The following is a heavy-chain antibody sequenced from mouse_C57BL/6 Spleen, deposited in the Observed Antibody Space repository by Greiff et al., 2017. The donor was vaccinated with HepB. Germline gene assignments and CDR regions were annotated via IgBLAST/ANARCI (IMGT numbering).Heavy chain of an antibody. CDR1: GFSLTSYG. CDR3: ARTGDYYGSSFDY. Sequence: QVQLKQSGPGLVQPSQSLSITCTVSGFSLTSYGVHWVRQSPGKGLEWLGVIWSGGSTDYNAAFISRLSISKDNSKSQVFFKMNRLQADDTAINYCARTGDYYGSSFDYWGQGTTLTVSS. J-gene: IGHJ2*01. V-gene: IGHV2-2*01. D-gene: IGHD1-1*01. CDR2: IWSGGST.